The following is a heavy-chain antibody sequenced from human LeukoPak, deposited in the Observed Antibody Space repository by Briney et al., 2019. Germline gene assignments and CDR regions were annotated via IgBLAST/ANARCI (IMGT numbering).Heavy chain of an antibody. J-gene: IGHJ4*02. V-gene: IGHV3-21*01. D-gene: IGHD5-24*01. CDR2: ISSSSSYI. CDR1: GFTFSSYS. Sequence: GGSLGLSCAASGFTFSSYSMNWVRQAPGKGLEWVSSISSSSSYIYYADSVKGRFTISRDNAKNSLYLQMNSLRAEDTAVYYCARDGGGDGYNYDYWGQGTLVTVSS. CDR3: ARDGGGDGYNYDY.